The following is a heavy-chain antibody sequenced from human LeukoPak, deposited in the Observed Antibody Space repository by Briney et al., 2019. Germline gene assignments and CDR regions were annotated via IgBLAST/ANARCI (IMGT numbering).Heavy chain of an antibody. J-gene: IGHJ4*02. CDR2: ISAYNGNT. CDR3: ARGGHYYDSSAYHPDDY. Sequence: GASVTVSCKASGYTFTSYGISWVRQAPGQGLEWMGWISAYNGNTNYAQKLQGRVTMTTDTSTSTAYMELRSLRSDDTAVYYCARGGHYYDSSAYHPDDYWGQGTLVTVSS. CDR1: GYTFTSYG. V-gene: IGHV1-18*01. D-gene: IGHD3-22*01.